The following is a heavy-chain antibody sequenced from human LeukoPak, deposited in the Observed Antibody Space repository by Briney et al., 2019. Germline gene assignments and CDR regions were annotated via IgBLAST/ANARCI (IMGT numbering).Heavy chain of an antibody. CDR1: GFTFSSYG. CDR3: ASGSGSYYNDFEY. V-gene: IGHV3-30*03. Sequence: PGGSLRLSCAASGFTFSSYGMHWVSQAPGKGLEWVAVISYDGSNKYYADSVKGRFTISRDNSKNTLYLQMNSLRAEDTAVYYCASGSGSYYNDFEYWGQGTLVTVSS. J-gene: IGHJ4*02. CDR2: ISYDGSNK. D-gene: IGHD3-10*01.